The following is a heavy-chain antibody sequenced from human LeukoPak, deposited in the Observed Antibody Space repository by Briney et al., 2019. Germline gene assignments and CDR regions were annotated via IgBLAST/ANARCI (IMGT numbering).Heavy chain of an antibody. CDR3: ARDIELST. J-gene: IGHJ3*01. CDR1: GFTFRDSA. Sequence: TGGSLRLSCAASGFTFRDSAMRWVGQAPGKGLGLVLFISFSVHTTSHTSSVKAPFPISRHNSNDTLYLQMNSLRAEDTAIYYCARDIELSTWGLGTMVTVSS. V-gene: IGHV3-23*01. D-gene: IGHD3-16*02. CDR2: ISFSVHTT.